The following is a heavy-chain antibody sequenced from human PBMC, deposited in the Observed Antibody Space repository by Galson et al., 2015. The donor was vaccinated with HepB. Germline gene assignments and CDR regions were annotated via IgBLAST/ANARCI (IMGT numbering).Heavy chain of an antibody. D-gene: IGHD1-26*01. V-gene: IGHV3-7*01. CDR3: ARIALSGSYWYFDY. J-gene: IGHJ4*02. CDR1: GFTFSSYW. Sequence: SLRLSCAASGFTFSSYWMNWVRQAPGQGLEWVAHINQDGSSKYYVDSVKGRFTISRDNAKNSLYLQMNSLRAEDTAVYYCARIALSGSYWYFDYWGQGTLVTVSS. CDR2: INQDGSSK.